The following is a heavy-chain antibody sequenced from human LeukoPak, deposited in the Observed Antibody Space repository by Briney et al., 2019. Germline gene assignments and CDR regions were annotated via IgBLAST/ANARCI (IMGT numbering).Heavy chain of an antibody. D-gene: IGHD5-24*01. J-gene: IGHJ3*02. CDR3: ARDGGEMDDAFDI. V-gene: IGHV4-59*01. Sequence: SETLSLTCTVSGGSISSYYWSWIRQPPGKGLEWIGYIYYSGSTNYNPSLKSRVTISVDTSKNQLSLKLSSVTAADTAVYYCARDGGEMDDAFDIWGQGTMVTVSS. CDR2: IYYSGST. CDR1: GGSISSYY.